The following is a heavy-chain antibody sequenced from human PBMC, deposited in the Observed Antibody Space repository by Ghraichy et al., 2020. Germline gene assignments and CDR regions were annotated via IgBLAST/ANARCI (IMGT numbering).Heavy chain of an antibody. J-gene: IGHJ6*03. CDR1: GFTFSSYA. CDR3: AKDLRQQLQEGSFVYYYYMDV. V-gene: IGHV3-23*01. D-gene: IGHD6-13*01. Sequence: GGSLRLSCAASGFTFSSYAMSWVRQAPGKGLEWVSAISGSGGSTYYADSVKGRFTISRDNSKNTLYLQMNSLRAEDTAVYYCAKDLRQQLQEGSFVYYYYMDVWGKGTTVTVSS. CDR2: ISGSGGST.